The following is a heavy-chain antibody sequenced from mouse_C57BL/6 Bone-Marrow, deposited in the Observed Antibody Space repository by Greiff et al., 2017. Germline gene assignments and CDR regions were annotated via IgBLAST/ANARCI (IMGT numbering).Heavy chain of an antibody. D-gene: IGHD1-1*01. J-gene: IGHJ2*01. CDR3: ARYLVITTVVELGY. V-gene: IGHV1-50*01. CDR2: IDPSDSYT. CDR1: GYTFTSYW. Sequence: QVQLQQPGAELVKPGASVKLSCKASGYTFTSYWMQWVKQRPGQGLEWIGEIDPSDSYTNYNQKFQGKATLTVDTSSSTAYMQLSSLTSEDSAVYYCARYLVITTVVELGYWGQGTTLTVSS.